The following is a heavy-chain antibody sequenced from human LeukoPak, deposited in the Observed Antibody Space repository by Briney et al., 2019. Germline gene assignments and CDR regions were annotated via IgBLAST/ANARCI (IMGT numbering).Heavy chain of an antibody. CDR3: SSYDNAGNCYHNY. Sequence: PGGSLRLSCAASGFKFGESAIHWVRQASGKGLEWVGRIRTRDNNYATTYTASLKGRFSISRDDSKNTAYLQMRTLKTDDTAVYYCSSYDNAGNCYHNYWGQGTLVTVSS. V-gene: IGHV3-73*01. CDR2: IRTRDNNYAT. CDR1: GFKFGESA. D-gene: IGHD2-15*01. J-gene: IGHJ4*02.